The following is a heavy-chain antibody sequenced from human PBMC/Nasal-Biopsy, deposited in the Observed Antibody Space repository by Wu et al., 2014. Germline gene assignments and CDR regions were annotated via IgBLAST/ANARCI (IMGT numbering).Heavy chain of an antibody. Sequence: TLSLTCNVSGGSISSGGDHWTWIRQHPGKGLEWIAYISFSGHTYYNPSLTKRVTISIDTSKNQFSLKVTSVTAADTAVYYCARLGGFPTVHYMDVWGKGTTVSVSS. CDR2: ISFSGHT. CDR1: GGSISSGGDH. V-gene: IGHV4-31*03. D-gene: IGHD6-6*01. CDR3: ARLGGFPTVHYMDV. J-gene: IGHJ6*03.